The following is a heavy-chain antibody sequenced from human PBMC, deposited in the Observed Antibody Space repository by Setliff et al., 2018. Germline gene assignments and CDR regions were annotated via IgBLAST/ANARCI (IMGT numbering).Heavy chain of an antibody. CDR3: AVGEVAEVGYRKDY. CDR2: ISAYNDYT. Sequence: ASVKVSCKASGCTFSRYGINWVRQAPGQGLEWMGWISAYNDYTEFAQQFQGRVTMTTDTSTTTAYMELRSLRSDDAAVYYCAVGEVAEVGYRKDYWGQGTLVTVS. D-gene: IGHD3-16*01. J-gene: IGHJ4*02. V-gene: IGHV1-18*01. CDR1: GCTFSRYG.